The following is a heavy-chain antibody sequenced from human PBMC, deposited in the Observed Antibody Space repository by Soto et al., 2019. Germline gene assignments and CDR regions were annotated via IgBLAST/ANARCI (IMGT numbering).Heavy chain of an antibody. Sequence: GGSLRLSCEASGFRFSKYDMSWVRQAPGKGLEWVSGVSASGSITSYADSAKGRFTISRDNAKNSMFLQMNSLRAEDTAVYFCAKGDCSGGRCYRGFDYWGQGTLVTVSS. CDR3: AKGDCSGGRCYRGFDY. D-gene: IGHD2-15*01. CDR1: GFRFSKYD. CDR2: VSASGSIT. J-gene: IGHJ4*02. V-gene: IGHV3-23*01.